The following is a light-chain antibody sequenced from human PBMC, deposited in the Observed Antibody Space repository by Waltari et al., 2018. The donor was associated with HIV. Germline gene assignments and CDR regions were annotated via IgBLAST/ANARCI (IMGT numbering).Light chain of an antibody. Sequence: QSALAQPASLSGSPGQSITISCTGTSGDVGAYDPVSWSQQHPGKVPKLLIYDVSSRPSGVSIRCSGSKSGNTASLTIFGLQTEDEADDYCCAYGGSRAPIWVFGGGTKLTVL. V-gene: IGLV2-23*02. CDR1: SGDVGAYDP. CDR3: CAYGGSRAPIWV. CDR2: DVS. J-gene: IGLJ3*02.